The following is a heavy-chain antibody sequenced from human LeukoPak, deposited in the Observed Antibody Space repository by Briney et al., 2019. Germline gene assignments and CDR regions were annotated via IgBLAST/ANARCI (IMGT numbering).Heavy chain of an antibody. CDR3: AKTYYYGSGSPWGYYYGMDV. V-gene: IGHV3-23*01. CDR2: ISGSGGST. CDR1: GFTVSSNY. D-gene: IGHD3-10*01. Sequence: GGSLRLSCAASGFTVSSNYMSWVRQAPGKGLEWVSAISGSGGSTYYADSVKGRFTISRDNSKNTLYLQMNSLRAEDTAVYYCAKTYYYGSGSPWGYYYGMDVWGQGTTVTVSS. J-gene: IGHJ6*02.